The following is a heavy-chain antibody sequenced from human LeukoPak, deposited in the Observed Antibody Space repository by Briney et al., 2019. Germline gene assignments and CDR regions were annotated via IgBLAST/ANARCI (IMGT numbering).Heavy chain of an antibody. CDR3: ARGVGTYYLDY. V-gene: IGHV1-2*02. D-gene: IGHD1-1*01. J-gene: IGHJ4*02. CDR2: INPNSGGP. Sequence: ASVKVSCKASGYTFTGYYMHWVRQAPGQGLEWMGWINPNSGGPNYAQKFQGRVTMTRDTSISTAYMELSRLTSDDTAVYYCARGVGTYYLDYWGQGTLVTVSS. CDR1: GYTFTGYY.